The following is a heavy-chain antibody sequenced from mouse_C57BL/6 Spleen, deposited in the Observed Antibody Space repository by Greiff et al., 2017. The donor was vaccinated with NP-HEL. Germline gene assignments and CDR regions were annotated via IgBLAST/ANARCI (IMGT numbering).Heavy chain of an antibody. CDR3: AREELGRFAY. J-gene: IGHJ3*01. D-gene: IGHD4-1*01. V-gene: IGHV1-81*01. CDR1: GYTFTSYG. CDR2: IYPRSGNT. Sequence: VQLQQSGAELARPGASVKLSCKASGYTFTSYGISWVKQRTGQGLEWIGEIYPRSGNTYYNEKFKGKATLTADKSSSTAYMELRRLTSEDSAVYFCAREELGRFAYWGQGTLVTVSA.